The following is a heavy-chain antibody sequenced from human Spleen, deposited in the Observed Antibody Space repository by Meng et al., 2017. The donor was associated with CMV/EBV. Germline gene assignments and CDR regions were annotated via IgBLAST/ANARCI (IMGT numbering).Heavy chain of an antibody. Sequence: GSLRLSCTVSGGSISSSSYYWGWIRQPPGKGLEWIGSIYYSGLTYYNPSLKSRVTISVDTSKNQFSLKLSSVTAADTAVYYCARPPNSYLDAFDIWGQGTMVTVSS. D-gene: IGHD3-10*01. V-gene: IGHV4-39*07. CDR1: GGSISSSSYY. CDR3: ARPPNSYLDAFDI. J-gene: IGHJ3*02. CDR2: IYYSGLT.